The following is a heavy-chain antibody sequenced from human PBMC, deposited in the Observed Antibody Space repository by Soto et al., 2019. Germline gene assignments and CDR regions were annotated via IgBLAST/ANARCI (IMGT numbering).Heavy chain of an antibody. D-gene: IGHD2-21*02. Sequence: PGGSLRLSCTASGFTFSSYAMNWVRQAPGQGLEWVSAISGSGGSTYYADSMKGRFTISRDNSKNTVYLQMNSLRVEDTAVYYCAKPSRRAVVTAIYFYYGMDVWGQGTTVTVSS. V-gene: IGHV3-23*01. CDR2: ISGSGGST. CDR3: AKPSRRAVVTAIYFYYGMDV. CDR1: GFTFSSYA. J-gene: IGHJ6*02.